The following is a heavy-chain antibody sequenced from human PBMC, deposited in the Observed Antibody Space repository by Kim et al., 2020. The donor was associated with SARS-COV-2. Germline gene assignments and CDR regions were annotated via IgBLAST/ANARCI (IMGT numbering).Heavy chain of an antibody. D-gene: IGHD2-2*01. J-gene: IGHJ5*02. CDR3: ARVICSSTSCYVHWFDP. V-gene: IGHV4-31*02. Sequence: LQSRVTRSVDTSENQFSLKLSSVTAADTAVYYCARVICSSTSCYVHWFDPWGQGTLVTVSS.